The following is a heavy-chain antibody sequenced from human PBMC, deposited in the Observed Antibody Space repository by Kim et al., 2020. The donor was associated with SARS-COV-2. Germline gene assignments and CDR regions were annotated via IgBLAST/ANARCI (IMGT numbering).Heavy chain of an antibody. V-gene: IGHV4-39*01. Sequence: YYNPAHKSRFTISVDTSKNQFSLILTSVTAADTAVYYCARRGGSGRSHDYWGQGTLVIVSS. D-gene: IGHD3-10*01. CDR3: ARRGGSGRSHDY. J-gene: IGHJ4*02.